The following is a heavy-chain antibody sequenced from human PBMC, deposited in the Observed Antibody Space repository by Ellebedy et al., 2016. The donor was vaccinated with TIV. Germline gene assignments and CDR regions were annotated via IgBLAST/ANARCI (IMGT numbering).Heavy chain of an antibody. J-gene: IGHJ4*02. CDR3: AVHCSRTSCYGGYFDY. CDR1: GGSVSSDNYF. V-gene: IGHV4-61*01. D-gene: IGHD2-2*01. Sequence: SETLSLTXTVSGGSVSSDNYFWSWIRQPPGKGLEWIGYIYYSGSTNYNPSLKSRVTISEDTSKNQFSLKLTSVTAADTAVYYCAVHCSRTSCYGGYFDYWGQGALVTVSP. CDR2: IYYSGST.